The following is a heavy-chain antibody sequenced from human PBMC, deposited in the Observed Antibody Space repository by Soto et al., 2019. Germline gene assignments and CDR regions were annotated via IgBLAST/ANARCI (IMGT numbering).Heavy chain of an antibody. D-gene: IGHD3-10*01. CDR2: ISGSGGST. V-gene: IGHV3-23*01. CDR1: GFTFSGYA. CDR3: AKDLSGSGDYYLPFDY. J-gene: IGHJ4*02. Sequence: PGGSLRLSCVASGFTFSGYAMSWVRQAPGKGLEWVSAISGSGGSTYYADSVKGRFIVSRDNSKNTLHLEMNSLRAEDTAVYYCAKDLSGSGDYYLPFDYWGQGTLVTVSS.